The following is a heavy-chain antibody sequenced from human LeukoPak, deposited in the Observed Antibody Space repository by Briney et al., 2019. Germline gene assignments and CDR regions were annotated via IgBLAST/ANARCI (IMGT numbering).Heavy chain of an antibody. D-gene: IGHD3-10*01. V-gene: IGHV4-38-2*02. J-gene: IGHJ6*03. CDR1: GYSISSGYY. CDR3: AREIWFGERDYYYYYMDV. Sequence: SETLSLTCTVSGYSISSGYYWGWIRQPPGKGLEWIGSIYHSGSTYYNPSLKSRVTISVDTSKNQFSLKLSSVTAADTAVYYCAREIWFGERDYYYYYMDVWGKGTTVTVSS. CDR2: IYHSGST.